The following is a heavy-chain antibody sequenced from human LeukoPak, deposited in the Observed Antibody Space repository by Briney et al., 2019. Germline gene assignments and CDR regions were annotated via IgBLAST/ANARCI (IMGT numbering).Heavy chain of an antibody. D-gene: IGHD6-13*01. CDR2: ISGNGGST. J-gene: IGHJ4*02. CDR3: TTAPSYSSSWYQRNY. V-gene: IGHV3-23*01. Sequence: PGGSLRLSCAASGFTFSTYALSWVRQAPGKGLEWVSAISGNGGSTYYADSVKGRFTISRHNPKNTLYLQMNSLRAEDTALYYSTTAPSYSSSWYQRNYWGQGTRVTVSS. CDR1: GFTFSTYA.